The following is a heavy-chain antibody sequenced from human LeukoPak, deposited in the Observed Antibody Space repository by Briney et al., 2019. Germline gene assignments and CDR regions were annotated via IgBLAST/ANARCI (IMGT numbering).Heavy chain of an antibody. V-gene: IGHV4-34*01. CDR2: INHSGST. CDR1: GGSISSGDYY. D-gene: IGHD3-22*01. Sequence: KSSETLSLTCAVSGGSISSGDYYWSWIRQPPGKGLEWIGEINHSGSTNYNPSLKSRVTISVDTSKNQFSLKLSSVTAADTAVYYCARSFLLGWIVAWGQGTLVTVSS. CDR3: ARSFLLGWIVA. J-gene: IGHJ4*02.